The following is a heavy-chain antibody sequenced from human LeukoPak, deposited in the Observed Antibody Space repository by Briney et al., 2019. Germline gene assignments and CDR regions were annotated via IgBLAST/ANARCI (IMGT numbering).Heavy chain of an antibody. D-gene: IGHD6-19*01. V-gene: IGHV4-59*01. J-gene: IGHJ4*02. CDR1: GGSISSYY. CDR3: ARTAGYSSAAFDY. CDR2: IYYSGST. Sequence: SETLSLTCTVSGGSISSYYWSWIRQPPGKGLEWIGYIYYSGSTNYNPSLKSRVTISVDTSKNQFPLKLSSVTAADTAVYYCARTAGYSSAAFDYWGQGTLVTVSS.